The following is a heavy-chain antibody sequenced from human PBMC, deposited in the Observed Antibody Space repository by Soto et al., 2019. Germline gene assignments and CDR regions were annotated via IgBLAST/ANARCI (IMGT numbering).Heavy chain of an antibody. CDR2: ISHDGFSQ. Sequence: QVQLVESGGGVAQPGTSLRLSCVVSGFTLSNTGVHWVRQAPGKGLEWVAMISHDGFSQYYLDSVKGRFTISRDNSKNTVYLQMHSLRPEDTSVYYCAKDWGSSGWYNWFDSWGQGTLVTVSS. V-gene: IGHV3-30*18. J-gene: IGHJ5*01. CDR1: GFTLSNTG. D-gene: IGHD6-19*01. CDR3: AKDWGSSGWYNWFDS.